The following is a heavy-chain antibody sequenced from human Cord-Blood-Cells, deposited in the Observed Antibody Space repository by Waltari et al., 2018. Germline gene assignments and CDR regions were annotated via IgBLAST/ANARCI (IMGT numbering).Heavy chain of an antibody. V-gene: IGHV3-15*01. Sequence: EVQLVESGGGLVKPGGSLRLSCAASGFTFSNAGMSWVRQAPGKGLEWVGRIKSKTDGGTTDYAAPVKGRFTISRDDSKNTLYLQMNSLKTEDTAVYYCTTGCSSTSCYYWFDPWGQGTLVTVSS. CDR3: TTGCSSTSCYYWFDP. D-gene: IGHD2-2*01. J-gene: IGHJ5*02. CDR2: IKSKTDGGTT. CDR1: GFTFSNAG.